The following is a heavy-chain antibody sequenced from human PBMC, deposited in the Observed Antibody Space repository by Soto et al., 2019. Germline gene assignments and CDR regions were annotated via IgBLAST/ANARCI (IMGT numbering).Heavy chain of an antibody. Sequence: ASVKVSCKVSGYTLTELSMHWVRQAPGKGXEWMGGFDPEDGETIYAQKFQGRVTMTEDTSTDTAYMELSSLRSEDTAVYYCATALPSRGYSGYGFFNWFDPWGQGTLVTVSS. CDR3: ATALPSRGYSGYGFFNWFDP. D-gene: IGHD5-12*01. CDR1: GYTLTELS. CDR2: FDPEDGET. V-gene: IGHV1-24*01. J-gene: IGHJ5*02.